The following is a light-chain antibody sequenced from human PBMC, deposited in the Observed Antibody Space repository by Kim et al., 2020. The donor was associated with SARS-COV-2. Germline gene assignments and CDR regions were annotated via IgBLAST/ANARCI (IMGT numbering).Light chain of an antibody. V-gene: IGKV3-15*01. CDR2: GAS. Sequence: PGEKATRSCRASHSGSSNLAWYQQKPGQAPRLLIYGASTRATGIPARFSGSGSGTEFTLTISSLQSEDFAVYYCQQYNNWPPMTFGQGTKVDIK. J-gene: IGKJ1*01. CDR1: HSGSSN. CDR3: QQYNNWPPMT.